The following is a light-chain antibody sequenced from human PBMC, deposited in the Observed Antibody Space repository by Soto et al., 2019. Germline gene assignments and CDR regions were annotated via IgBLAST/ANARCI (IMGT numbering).Light chain of an antibody. CDR1: QSVSSSY. CDR2: GAS. Sequence: EIVLTQSSGTLSLSPGERATLSCRASQSVSSSYLAWYQQKPGQAPRLLIYGASSRATGIPDRFSGSGSGTDFTLTISRLEPEDFAVYYCQQYGSSTQFGQGTKLEIK. J-gene: IGKJ2*01. V-gene: IGKV3-20*01. CDR3: QQYGSSTQ.